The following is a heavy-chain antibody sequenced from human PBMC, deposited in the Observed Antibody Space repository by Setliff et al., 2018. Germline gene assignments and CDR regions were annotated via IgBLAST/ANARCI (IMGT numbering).Heavy chain of an antibody. CDR2: ISGYDGNT. J-gene: IGHJ6*01. CDR1: GYTFSNYG. V-gene: IGHV1-18*01. CDR3: ARERIYDGLNCNGMDV. Sequence: ASVKVSCKTSGYTFSNYGVSWVRQAPGQGLEWMGWISGYDGNTKYAQNLHGRVTMTTDTSTTTAYMELRSLRSDDTAVYYCARERIYDGLNCNGMDVWGQGTTVTVSS. D-gene: IGHD3-3*01.